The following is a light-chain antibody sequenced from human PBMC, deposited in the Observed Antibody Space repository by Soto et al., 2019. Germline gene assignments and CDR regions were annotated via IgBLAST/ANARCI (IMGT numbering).Light chain of an antibody. V-gene: IGLV2-11*01. J-gene: IGLJ1*01. CDR3: CSYAGSPRYV. Sequence: QSALTQPRSVSGSLGQSVTISCTGTSSDVGDYNYVSWYQQHPGKAPKVVIYDVSERPSGVPDRFSGSKSGNTASLTISGLQAEDVADYYCCSYAGSPRYVFGTGTKLTVL. CDR1: SSDVGDYNY. CDR2: DVS.